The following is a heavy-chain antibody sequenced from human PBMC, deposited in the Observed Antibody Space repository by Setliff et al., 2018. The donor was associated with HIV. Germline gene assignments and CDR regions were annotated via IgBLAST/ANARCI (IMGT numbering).Heavy chain of an antibody. CDR2: ITPNSGGT. Sequence: ASVKVSCKASGYTLTDFYIHWVRQAPGQGLEWMGWITPNSGGTEYAGKFQGRVTLTRDTSINTAYMELSSLRSDDTAVYYCTNRGGSGTNVGNWFDPWGQGTLVTVSS. D-gene: IGHD3-10*01. CDR1: GYTLTDFY. CDR3: TNRGGSGTNVGNWFDP. J-gene: IGHJ5*02. V-gene: IGHV1-2*02.